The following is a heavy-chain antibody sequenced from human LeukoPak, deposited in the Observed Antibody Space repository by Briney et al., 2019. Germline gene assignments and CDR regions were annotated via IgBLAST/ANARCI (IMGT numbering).Heavy chain of an antibody. D-gene: IGHD1-26*01. J-gene: IGHJ4*02. Sequence: PGGSLRLSCAASGFIFNSYEMNWVRQAPGKGLEWVSYINSGGSAIYYADSVQGRFTISRDNAKNSLYLQMNSLRADDTAVYYCARGGSYVHYWGQGTLVTVSS. V-gene: IGHV3-48*03. CDR2: INSGGSAI. CDR3: ARGGSYVHY. CDR1: GFIFNSYE.